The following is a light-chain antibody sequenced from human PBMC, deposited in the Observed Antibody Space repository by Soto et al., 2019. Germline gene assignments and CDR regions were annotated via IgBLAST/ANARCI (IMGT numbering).Light chain of an antibody. J-gene: IGKJ2*01. V-gene: IGKV3-20*01. CDR2: GAS. CDR3: QQYGSSSGYT. CDR1: QSVSSSY. Sequence: EIVLTQSPGPLSLSPGERATLSCRASQSVSSSYLAWYQQKPGQAHRLLIYGASSRATGNPDRFSGSGSGTDFTRTISSLEPEDFAVYYCQQYGSSSGYTFGQGTKLEIK.